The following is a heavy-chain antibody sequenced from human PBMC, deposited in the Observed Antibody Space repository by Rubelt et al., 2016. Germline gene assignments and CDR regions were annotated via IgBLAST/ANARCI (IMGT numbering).Heavy chain of an antibody. CDR3: ARLASGDYTDY. CDR1: GDSVSSNTVA. J-gene: IGHJ4*02. D-gene: IGHD4-17*01. CDR2: TYRMSP. V-gene: IGHV6-1*01. Sequence: QVQLQQSGPGLVKPSQTLSLTCAISGDSVSSNTVAWNWIRQSPSRGLEWLGRTYRMSPAYAVSVKSRITISPDTPKNQFSLELNAVTPEDTAVYYCARLASGDYTDYWGQGTLVIVSS.